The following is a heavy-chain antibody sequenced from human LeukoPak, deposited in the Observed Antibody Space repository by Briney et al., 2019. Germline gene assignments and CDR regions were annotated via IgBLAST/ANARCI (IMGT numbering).Heavy chain of an antibody. CDR3: AKDSAKKYDDY. CDR1: GFTFDDYP. D-gene: IGHD2/OR15-2a*01. J-gene: IGHJ4*02. CDR2: ISWNSGSV. V-gene: IGHV3-9*01. Sequence: PGGSLRLSCAASGFTFDDYPMHWVRQAPGKGLEWVSGISWNSGSVGYADSVKGRFTISRENSKNTLYLQMNSLRAEDTAVYYCAKDSAKKYDDYWGQGTLVTVSS.